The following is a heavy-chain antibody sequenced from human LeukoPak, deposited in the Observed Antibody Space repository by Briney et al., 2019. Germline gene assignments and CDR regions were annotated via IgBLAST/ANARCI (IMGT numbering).Heavy chain of an antibody. D-gene: IGHD6-13*01. V-gene: IGHV4-4*07. CDR2: LYNGGDT. CDR1: GASIGSFY. Sequence: RASETLSLTCTVSGASIGSFYWVWIRQPAGKGLEWIGRLYNGGDTNYSPSLRSRVTMPVDTSKNQFSLKLKSVTAADTAVYYCARGVEASGVGFYAFDNWGQGTMVTVSS. J-gene: IGHJ3*02. CDR3: ARGVEASGVGFYAFDN.